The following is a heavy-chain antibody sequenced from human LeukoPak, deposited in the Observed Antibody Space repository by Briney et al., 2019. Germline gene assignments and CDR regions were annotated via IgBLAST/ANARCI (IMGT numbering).Heavy chain of an antibody. CDR3: ARDREYSSSGLVWFDP. CDR2: NYYSGST. D-gene: IGHD6-6*01. CDR1: GGSVSGYY. V-gene: IGHV4-59*02. J-gene: IGHJ5*02. Sequence: SETLSLTCTVSGGSVSGYYWSWIRQPPGKGLEWIGYNYYSGSTNYNPSLKSRVTISVDTSENQFSLKLTSVTAADTAVYYCARDREYSSSGLVWFDPWGHGILVTVSS.